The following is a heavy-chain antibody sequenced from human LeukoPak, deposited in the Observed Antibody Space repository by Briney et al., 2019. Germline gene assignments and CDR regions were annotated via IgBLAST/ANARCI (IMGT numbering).Heavy chain of an antibody. CDR1: GYTFTGYY. Sequence: GASVKVSCKASGYTFTGYYMHWVRQAPGQGLEWMGWINPNSGGTNYAQKFQGRVTMTRDTSISTAYMELSRLRSDDTAVYYCATIDIVVVPAAMNDWFDPWGQGTLVTVSS. V-gene: IGHV1-2*02. CDR2: INPNSGGT. CDR3: ATIDIVVVPAAMNDWFDP. D-gene: IGHD2-2*01. J-gene: IGHJ5*02.